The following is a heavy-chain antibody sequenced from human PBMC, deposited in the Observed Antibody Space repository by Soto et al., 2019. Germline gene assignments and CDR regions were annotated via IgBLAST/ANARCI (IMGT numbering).Heavy chain of an antibody. CDR2: IYPSDSDT. J-gene: IGHJ4*02. V-gene: IGHV5-51*01. CDR3: ARGGVSTRTFDY. D-gene: IGHD3-3*01. Sequence: VRKMPGKGLELIGIIYPSDSDTRYRPSCQGQVTLSADKSISSAYLQWSSMRASDTAMYYCARGGVSTRTFDYWGQGTPVTVSS.